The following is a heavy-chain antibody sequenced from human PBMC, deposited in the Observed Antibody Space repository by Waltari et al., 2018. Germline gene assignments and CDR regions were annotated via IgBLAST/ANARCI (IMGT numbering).Heavy chain of an antibody. CDR2: IYHSGST. CDR1: GYSISSGYY. CDR3: AREGGITMIVVAIDY. Sequence: QVQLQESGPGLVKPSETLSLTCTVSGYSISSGYYWGWNRQPPGKGLEWIGSIYHSGSTSYNPSLKSRVTISVDTSKNQFSLKLSSVAAADTAVYYCAREGGITMIVVAIDYWGQGTLVTVSS. D-gene: IGHD3-22*01. V-gene: IGHV4-38-2*02. J-gene: IGHJ4*02.